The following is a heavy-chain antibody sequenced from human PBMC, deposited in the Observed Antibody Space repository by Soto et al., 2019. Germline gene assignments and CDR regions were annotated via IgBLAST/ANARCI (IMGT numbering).Heavy chain of an antibody. J-gene: IGHJ5*02. CDR1: GYSFTSYW. V-gene: IGHV5-51*01. Sequence: GESLQISCKGSGYSFTSYWIGWVRQMPGKGLEWMGIIYPGDSDTRYGPSFQGQVTISADKSISTAYLQWSSLKASDTAMYYCARSSYDFWSGYSEYHWFDPWGQGTLVTVSS. CDR3: ARSSYDFWSGYSEYHWFDP. CDR2: IYPGDSDT. D-gene: IGHD3-3*01.